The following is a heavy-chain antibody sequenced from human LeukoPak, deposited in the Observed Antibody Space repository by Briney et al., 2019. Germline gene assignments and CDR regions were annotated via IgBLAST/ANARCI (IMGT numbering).Heavy chain of an antibody. V-gene: IGHV3-72*01. J-gene: IGHJ3*02. CDR2: TRNKANSYTT. CDR3: TRSSDSSGYRAFDI. D-gene: IGHD3-22*01. CDR1: GFTFSDQY. Sequence: GGSLRLSCAASGFTFSDQYMDWVRQAPAKRLEWVARTRNKANSYTTEYAASVKGRFTISRDVSKNSLYLQMNSLKTEDTAVYYCTRSSDSSGYRAFDIWGQGTMVTVSS.